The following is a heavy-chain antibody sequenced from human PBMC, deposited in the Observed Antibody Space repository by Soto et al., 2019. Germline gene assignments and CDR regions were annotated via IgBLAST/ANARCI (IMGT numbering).Heavy chain of an antibody. CDR1: GFSVSIYG. CDR3: ARDSLPPHSSRWYGPFYTWFDP. V-gene: IGHV3-21*01. D-gene: IGHD6-13*01. CDR2: ISSSSSYI. Sequence: PCWCLRLSCAACGFSVSIYGVNLARQTPGKGLEWVSSISSSSSYIYYADSVKGRFTISRDNAKNSLYLQMNSLRAEDTAVYYCARDSLPPHSSRWYGPFYTWFDPWGQGTLVTVSP. J-gene: IGHJ5*02.